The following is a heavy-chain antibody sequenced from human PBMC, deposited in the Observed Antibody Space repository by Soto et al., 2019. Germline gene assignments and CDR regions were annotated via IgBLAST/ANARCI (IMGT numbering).Heavy chain of an antibody. J-gene: IGHJ6*02. V-gene: IGHV4-59*01. CDR1: GGSISSYY. D-gene: IGHD3-10*01. CDR3: ARDRTRYYYGSGSYSLNYYYYGMDV. CDR2: IYYSGST. Sequence: PSEILSLTCTVSGGSISSYYLSWIRQPPGKGLEWIGYIYYSGSTNYNPSLKSRVTISVDTSKNQFSLKLSSVTAADTAVYYCARDRTRYYYGSGSYSLNYYYYGMDVWGQGTTVTVSS.